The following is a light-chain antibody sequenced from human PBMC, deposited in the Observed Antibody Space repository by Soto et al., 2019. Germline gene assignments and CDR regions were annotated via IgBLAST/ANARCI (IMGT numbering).Light chain of an antibody. Sequence: EIVMTQSPATLSVSPGERATLSCRASQSVRSNLAWYQQKPGQAPRLLIYGASTRAPGIPARFSGSGSGTEFTLTISRLQYGDFAISYRQQHNKWPSVTFGQGTRLEIK. CDR3: QQHNKWPSVT. V-gene: IGKV3-15*01. J-gene: IGKJ5*01. CDR2: GAS. CDR1: QSVRSN.